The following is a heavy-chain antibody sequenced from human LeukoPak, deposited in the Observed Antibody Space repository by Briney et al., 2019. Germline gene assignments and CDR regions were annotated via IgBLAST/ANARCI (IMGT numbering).Heavy chain of an antibody. V-gene: IGHV1-24*01. J-gene: IGHJ6*02. CDR2: FDPEDGET. CDR1: GYTLTELS. CDR3: ATDKGITMVRGVILNYGMDV. D-gene: IGHD3-10*01. Sequence: ASVKVSCKVSGYTLTELSMHRVRQAPGKGLEWMGGFDPEDGETIYAQKFQGRVTMTEDTSTDTAYMELSSLRSEDTAVYYCATDKGITMVRGVILNYGMDVWGQGTTVTVSS.